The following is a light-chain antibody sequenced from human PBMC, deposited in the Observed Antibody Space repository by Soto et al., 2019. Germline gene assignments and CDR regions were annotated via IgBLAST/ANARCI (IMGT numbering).Light chain of an antibody. V-gene: IGKV3-20*01. J-gene: IGKJ4*01. Sequence: EIVLTQSPGTLSLSPGERATLSCRASQSVSISSLAWYQQKPGQAPGLLIYGASSRATGIPEMFRGSGSGKDFAITISTLAPEDVVVYYCQQYRRPPLTFGGGTKVEIK. CDR3: QQYRRPPLT. CDR2: GAS. CDR1: QSVSISS.